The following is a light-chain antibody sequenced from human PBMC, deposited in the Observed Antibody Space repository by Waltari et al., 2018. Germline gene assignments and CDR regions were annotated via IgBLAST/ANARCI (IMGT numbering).Light chain of an antibody. CDR1: SNDVGGYDY. CDR3: ASYGRNKNCL. CDR2: EGS. V-gene: IGLV2-8*01. Sequence: QSALTRPPSASGSPGQSVTISCTGTSNDVGGYDYVSWYQQHPGKAPKLLIYEGSKRPSGVPGRFSGSKSGKTASLTVSGLQAEDEADYYCASYGRNKNCLFGTGTKVTVL. J-gene: IGLJ1*01.